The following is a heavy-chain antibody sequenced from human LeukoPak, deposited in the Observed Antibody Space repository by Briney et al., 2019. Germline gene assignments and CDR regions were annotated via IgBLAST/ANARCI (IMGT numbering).Heavy chain of an antibody. J-gene: IGHJ4*02. CDR2: IKQDGSEK. Sequence: GSLRLSCAASGFTFSSYWMSWVRQAPGKGLEWVANIKQDGSEKYYVDSVKGRFTISRDNAKNSLYLQMNSLRAEDTAVYYCARSIAVAGTPFDYWGQGTLVTVSS. D-gene: IGHD6-19*01. CDR1: GFTFSSYW. CDR3: ARSIAVAGTPFDY. V-gene: IGHV3-7*01.